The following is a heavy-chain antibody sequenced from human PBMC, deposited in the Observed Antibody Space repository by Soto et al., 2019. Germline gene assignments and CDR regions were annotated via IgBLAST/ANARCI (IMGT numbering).Heavy chain of an antibody. CDR3: ARDRRVIPDADMDY. Sequence: QVQLVESGGGVVQPGSSLRLSCEASGFTFSMYGMHWVRQAPGKGLEWVGVIYSDGSHQYYGDSVMGRFTISRDNSNKMVYLQMTGLRLDDSALYYCARDRRVIPDADMDYWGQGVLVTVSS. CDR1: GFTFSMYG. CDR2: IYSDGSHQ. J-gene: IGHJ4*02. V-gene: IGHV3-30*03. D-gene: IGHD2-21*01.